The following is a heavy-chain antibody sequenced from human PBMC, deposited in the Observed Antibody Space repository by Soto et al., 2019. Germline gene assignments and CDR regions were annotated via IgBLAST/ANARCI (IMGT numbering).Heavy chain of an antibody. D-gene: IGHD4-17*01. Sequence: ASVKVSCKASGYSFTTSYMHWVRQAPGQGLERMGIINANGGTTNYAQKFQGRVTMTRDTSTSTVYMELSSLRSDDTAVYFCARGLYGDEIDPWGQGTLVTVSS. V-gene: IGHV1-46*03. CDR2: INANGGTT. J-gene: IGHJ5*02. CDR3: ARGLYGDEIDP. CDR1: GYSFTTSY.